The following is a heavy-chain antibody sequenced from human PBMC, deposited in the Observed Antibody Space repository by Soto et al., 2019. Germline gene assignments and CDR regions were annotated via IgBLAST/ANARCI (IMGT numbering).Heavy chain of an antibody. CDR2: ISSSGGST. CDR1: GFTFSNYA. CDR3: AKDPTFQKGKSLYFDY. Sequence: PGGSLRLSCAASGFTFSNYAMSWFRQAPGNGLEWVSAISSSGGSTYYADSVKGRFTISRDNSKDTLYLQMNSLRAEDTAVYYCAKDPTFQKGKSLYFDYWGQGTLVTVSS. V-gene: IGHV3-23*01. D-gene: IGHD3-10*01. J-gene: IGHJ4*02.